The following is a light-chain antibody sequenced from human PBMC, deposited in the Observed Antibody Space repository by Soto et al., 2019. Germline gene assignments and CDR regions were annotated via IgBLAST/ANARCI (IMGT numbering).Light chain of an antibody. CDR2: AAS. J-gene: IGKJ1*01. Sequence: DIQMTQSPSSLSASVGDRVTITCRASQDISNYLAWYQQKPGKVPKILIYAASTFQSGVPSRFSGSGSGTDFTLTISSLQPEVVATYYCQKYDSAPRTFGQGTKVEIK. V-gene: IGKV1-27*01. CDR3: QKYDSAPRT. CDR1: QDISNY.